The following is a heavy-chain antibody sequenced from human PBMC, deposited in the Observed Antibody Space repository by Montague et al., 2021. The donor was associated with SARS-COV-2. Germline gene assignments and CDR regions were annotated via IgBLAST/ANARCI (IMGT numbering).Heavy chain of an antibody. CDR2: IRGSGGSK. J-gene: IGHJ4*02. V-gene: IGHV3-23*01. CDR1: GFTFSSYA. CDR3: AIDHGGYWGY. Sequence: SLSLSLSASGFTFSSYAMSWVRQAPGKGLEWVSAIRGSGGSKYYADSVKGRFTISRDNSKNTLYLQMNSLRAEDTAVYYCAIDHGGYWGYWGQGTLVTVSS. D-gene: IGHD5-12*01.